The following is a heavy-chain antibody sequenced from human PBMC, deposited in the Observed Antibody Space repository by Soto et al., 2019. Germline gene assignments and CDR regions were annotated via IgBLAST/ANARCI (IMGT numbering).Heavy chain of an antibody. CDR3: AKGSSGWYLPFEGDY. D-gene: IGHD6-19*01. J-gene: IGHJ4*02. Sequence: EVQLLESGGGLVQPGGSLRLSCAASGFTFSSYAMSWVRQAPGKGLEWVSAISGSGGSTYYADSVKGRFTISRDNSKNTLYLQMSSLRAEDTAVYYCAKGSSGWYLPFEGDYWGQGTLVTVSS. V-gene: IGHV3-23*01. CDR1: GFTFSSYA. CDR2: ISGSGGST.